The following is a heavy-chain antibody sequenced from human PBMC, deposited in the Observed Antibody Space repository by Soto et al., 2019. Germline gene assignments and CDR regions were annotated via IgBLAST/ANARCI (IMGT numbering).Heavy chain of an antibody. CDR1: GFTFSSYG. V-gene: IGHV3-33*01. CDR2: IWYDGSNK. Sequence: PGGSLRLSCAASGFTFSSYGMHWVRQAPGKGLEWVAVIWYDGSNKYYADSVKGRFTISRDNSKNTLYLQMNSLRAEDTAVYYCARDRYDWNYLYYFDYWGQGTLVTVSS. CDR3: ARDRYDWNYLYYFDY. J-gene: IGHJ4*02. D-gene: IGHD1-1*01.